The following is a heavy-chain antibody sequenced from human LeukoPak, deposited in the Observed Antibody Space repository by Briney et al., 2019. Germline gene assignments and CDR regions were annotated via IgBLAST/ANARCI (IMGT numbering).Heavy chain of an antibody. D-gene: IGHD4-17*01. CDR3: ARAGGIYGDSYYFDY. CDR2: IYYSGST. CDR1: GGSISSSNW. Sequence: PSETLSLTCAVSGGSISSSNWWSWVRQPPGKGLEWIGYIYYSGSTYYNPSLKSRVTISVDTSKNQFSLKLSSVTAADMAVYYCARAGGIYGDSYYFDYWGQGTLVTVSS. V-gene: IGHV4-30-4*01. J-gene: IGHJ4*02.